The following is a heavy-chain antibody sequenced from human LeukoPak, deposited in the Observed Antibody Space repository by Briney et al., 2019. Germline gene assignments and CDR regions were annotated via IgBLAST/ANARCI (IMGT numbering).Heavy chain of an antibody. Sequence: SETLSLTCTVSGGSISSYYWSWIRQPPGKGLEWIGYIYYSGSTNYNPSLKSRVTISVDTSKNQFSLKLSSVTAADTAVYYCARHGAEYSGRYYGWFDPWGQGTLVTVSS. CDR2: IYYSGST. J-gene: IGHJ5*02. CDR1: GGSISSYY. D-gene: IGHD1-26*01. V-gene: IGHV4-59*08. CDR3: ARHGAEYSGRYYGWFDP.